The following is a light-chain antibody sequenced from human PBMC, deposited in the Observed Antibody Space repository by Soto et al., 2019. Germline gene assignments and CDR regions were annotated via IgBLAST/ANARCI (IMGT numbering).Light chain of an antibody. CDR1: QSVSSN. Sequence: EIVMTQSPATLSVSSGERATLSCRASQSVSSNLAWYQQKPGQAPRLLIYGASTRDTGIPARFSGSGSGTEFTLTISSLQSEDFGVYYCQQYNDWPPLTFGGGTKVEIK. CDR3: QQYNDWPPLT. V-gene: IGKV3-15*01. CDR2: GAS. J-gene: IGKJ4*01.